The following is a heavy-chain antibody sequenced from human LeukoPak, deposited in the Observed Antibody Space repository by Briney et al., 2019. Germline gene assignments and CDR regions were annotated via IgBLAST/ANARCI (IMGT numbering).Heavy chain of an antibody. CDR2: INHSGST. CDR1: GGSFSGYY. V-gene: IGHV4-34*01. D-gene: IGHD1-7*01. CDR3: ARHGVYTVSGTTRTNLDY. Sequence: PSETLSLTCAVYGGSFSGYYWSWIRQPPGKGLEWIGEINHSGSTNYNPSLKSRVTISVDTSKNQFSLKLSSVTAADTAVYYCARHGVYTVSGTTRTNLDYWGQGTLVTVSS. J-gene: IGHJ4*02.